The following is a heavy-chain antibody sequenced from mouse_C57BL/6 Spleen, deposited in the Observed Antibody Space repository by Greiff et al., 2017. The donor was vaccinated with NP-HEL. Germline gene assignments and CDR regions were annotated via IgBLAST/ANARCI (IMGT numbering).Heavy chain of an antibody. Sequence: QVQLKQSGAELVKPGASVKISCKASGYAFSSYWMNWVKQRPGKGLEWIGQIYPGDGDTNYNGKFKGKATLTADKSSSTAYMQLSSLTSEDSAVYFCAREGYDYDFDYWGQGTTLTVSS. V-gene: IGHV1-80*01. CDR1: GYAFSSYW. D-gene: IGHD2-4*01. CDR3: AREGYDYDFDY. J-gene: IGHJ2*01. CDR2: IYPGDGDT.